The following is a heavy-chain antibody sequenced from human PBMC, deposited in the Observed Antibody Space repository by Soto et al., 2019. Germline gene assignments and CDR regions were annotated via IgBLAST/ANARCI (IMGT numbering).Heavy chain of an antibody. CDR3: AKGGYNYGFLFDC. Sequence: PGGSLRLSCAASGFTFSTYAMSWVRQAPGKGLEWVSTIDNSGGITYYADSVKGRFTISRDNSKNTLYLQMNSLRAEDTAVYYCAKGGYNYGFLFDCWGQVTLVTVTS. CDR2: IDNSGGIT. D-gene: IGHD5-18*01. CDR1: GFTFSTYA. V-gene: IGHV3-23*05. J-gene: IGHJ4*02.